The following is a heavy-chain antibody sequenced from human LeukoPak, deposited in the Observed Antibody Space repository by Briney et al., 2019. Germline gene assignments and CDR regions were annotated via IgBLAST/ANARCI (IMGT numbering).Heavy chain of an antibody. D-gene: IGHD3-22*01. CDR3: ARESEYSSAFYYYYYMDV. Sequence: PSETLSLTCTVSGGSISSYYWSWIRQPPGKGLEWIGYIYYSGSTNYNPSLKSRVTISVDTSKNQFSLKLSSVTAADTAVYYCARESEYSSAFYYYYYMDVWGKGTTVTVSS. J-gene: IGHJ6*03. CDR2: IYYSGST. CDR1: GGSISSYY. V-gene: IGHV4-59*01.